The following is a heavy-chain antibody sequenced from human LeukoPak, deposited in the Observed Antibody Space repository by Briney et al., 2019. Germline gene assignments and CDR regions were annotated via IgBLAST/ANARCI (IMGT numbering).Heavy chain of an antibody. V-gene: IGHV3-74*01. CDR1: GFTFSTYW. J-gene: IGHJ4*02. CDR3: ARDVSGRDDY. D-gene: IGHD6-25*01. CDR2: INPDGSTT. Sequence: GGSLRLSCAASGFTFSTYWMHWVRQPPEKGLLWVSHINPDGSTTNYADSVKGRFTISRDNAKNTLYLQMNNLRVEDTAAYYCARDVSGRDDYWGQGTLVIVSS.